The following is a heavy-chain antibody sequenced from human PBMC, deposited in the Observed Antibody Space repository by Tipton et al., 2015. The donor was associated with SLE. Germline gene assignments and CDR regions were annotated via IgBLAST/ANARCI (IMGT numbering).Heavy chain of an antibody. J-gene: IGHJ3*02. Sequence: TLSLTCTVSGGSISSGGYYWSWIRQHPGKGLEWIGYIYYSGSTYYNPSLKSRVTISVDTSKNQFSLKLSSVTAADTAVYYCARDPPGMIVPAAIADAFDIWGQGTMVTVSS. CDR1: GGSISSGGYY. V-gene: IGHV4-31*03. D-gene: IGHD2-2*01. CDR3: ARDPPGMIVPAAIADAFDI. CDR2: IYYSGST.